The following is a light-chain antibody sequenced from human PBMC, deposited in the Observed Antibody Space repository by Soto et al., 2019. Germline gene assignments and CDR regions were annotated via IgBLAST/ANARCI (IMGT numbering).Light chain of an antibody. CDR3: QHYASSPRIT. CDR2: GAS. J-gene: IGKJ5*01. Sequence: EIVVTQSPATLSVSPGERVTLSCRASQSVSSSLAWYQQRPGQAPRLLIYGASSRATGIPDRFSGSGSGTDFSLSISRLEPEDFAVYYCQHYASSPRITFGQGTRLEIK. V-gene: IGKV3-20*01. CDR1: QSVSSS.